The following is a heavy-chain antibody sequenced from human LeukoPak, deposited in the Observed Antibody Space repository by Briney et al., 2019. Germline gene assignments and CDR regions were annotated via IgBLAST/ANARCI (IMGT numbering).Heavy chain of an antibody. Sequence: GGSLRLSCAASGFTFSDYWMSWVRQAPGQGLEWVAKINQDGREQHFVDSVKGRFTTSRDNAQNSLFLQMDSLRAEDTAVYYCTGGALDYWGQGALVSVSS. CDR1: GFTFSDYW. V-gene: IGHV3-7*04. J-gene: IGHJ4*02. CDR3: TGGALDY. CDR2: INQDGREQ.